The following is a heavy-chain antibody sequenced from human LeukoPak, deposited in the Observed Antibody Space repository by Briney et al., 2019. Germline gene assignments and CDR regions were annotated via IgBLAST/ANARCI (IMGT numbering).Heavy chain of an antibody. J-gene: IGHJ4*02. CDR1: GLTFSRYA. Sequence: GGSLRLSCAVSGLTFSRYAMSWVRQAPGKGLEWVSAISESGSGTYYADSVKGRFTISRDNSKNTLYLQMNSLRAEDTAVYYCARVSNSLYYFDYWGQGTLVTVSS. CDR2: ISESGSGT. V-gene: IGHV3-23*01. CDR3: ARVSNSLYYFDY. D-gene: IGHD4-23*01.